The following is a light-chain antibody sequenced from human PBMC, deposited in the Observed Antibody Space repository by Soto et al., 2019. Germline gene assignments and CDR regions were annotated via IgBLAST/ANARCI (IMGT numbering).Light chain of an antibody. CDR1: SSDVGGYNY. CDR3: SSYTSSSTLVV. CDR2: DVS. J-gene: IGLJ2*01. V-gene: IGLV2-14*01. Sequence: QSLLTQPASVSGSPGQSIIISCTGTSSDVGGYNYVSWYQQHPGKAPKLMIYDVSNRPSGVSNRFSGSKSGNTASLTISGLQAEDEADYYCSSYTSSSTLVVFGGGTKLTVL.